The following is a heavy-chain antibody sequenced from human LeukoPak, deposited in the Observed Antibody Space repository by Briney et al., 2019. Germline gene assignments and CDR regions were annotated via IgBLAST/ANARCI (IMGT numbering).Heavy chain of an antibody. J-gene: IGHJ4*02. V-gene: IGHV3-30-3*01. CDR2: ISYDGSNK. CDR3: ARDWDYGGYFDY. D-gene: IGHD4-23*01. Sequence: GGSLRLSCAASGFTFSSYAMHWVRQAPGKGLEWVAVISYDGSNKYYADSVKGRFTISRDNSKNTLYPQMNSLRAEDTAVYYCARDWDYGGYFDYWGQGTLVTVSS. CDR1: GFTFSSYA.